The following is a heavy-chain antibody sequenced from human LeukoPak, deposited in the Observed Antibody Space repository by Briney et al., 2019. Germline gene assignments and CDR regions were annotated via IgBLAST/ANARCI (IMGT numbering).Heavy chain of an antibody. CDR1: GYTFTGYY. CDR3: ASSDYGDYTPWYFDL. D-gene: IGHD4-17*01. Sequence: ASVKVSCKASGYTFTGYYMHWVRQAPGQGLEWMGWINPNSGGTNYAQKFQGRVTMTRDTSISTAYMELSRLRSDDTAVYYCASSDYGDYTPWYFDLWGRGTLVTVSS. V-gene: IGHV1-2*02. CDR2: INPNSGGT. J-gene: IGHJ2*01.